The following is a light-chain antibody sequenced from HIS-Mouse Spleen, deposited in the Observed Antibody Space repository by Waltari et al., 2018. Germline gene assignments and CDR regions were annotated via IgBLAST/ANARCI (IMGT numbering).Light chain of an antibody. Sequence: PGQSITISCTGTSSDVGSYNLVSWYQQHPGKAPQPMIYEGSKRPSGVSNRFSGSKSGNTASLTISGLQAEDEADYYCCSYAGSSTWVFGGGTKLTVL. CDR3: CSYAGSSTWV. J-gene: IGLJ3*02. V-gene: IGLV2-23*01. CDR2: EGS. CDR1: SSDVGSYNL.